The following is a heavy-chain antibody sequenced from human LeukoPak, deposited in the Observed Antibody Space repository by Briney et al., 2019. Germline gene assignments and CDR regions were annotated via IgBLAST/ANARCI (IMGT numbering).Heavy chain of an antibody. V-gene: IGHV4-59*02. CDR3: ASSNWD. Sequence: SETLSLTCSVSGGSVRNYYWNWIRQPPGKGLEWIGYIYYSGSTNYNPSLKSRVTISVDTSKNQFSLKLSSVTAADTAAYYCASSNWDWGQGTLVTVSS. D-gene: IGHD7-27*01. CDR1: GGSVRNYY. J-gene: IGHJ4*02. CDR2: IYYSGST.